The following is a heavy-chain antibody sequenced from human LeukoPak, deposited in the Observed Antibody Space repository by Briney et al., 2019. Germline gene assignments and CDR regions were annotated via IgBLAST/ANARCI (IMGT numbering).Heavy chain of an antibody. CDR1: GGSISSYY. Sequence: SETLSLTCTVSGGSISSYYWSWIRQPPGKGLEWIGYIYYSGSTNYNPSLKSRVTISVDTSKNQFSLKLSSVTAADTAVYYCAREGLYDSSGYSDWGQGTLVTVSS. D-gene: IGHD3-22*01. V-gene: IGHV4-59*12. CDR3: AREGLYDSSGYSD. J-gene: IGHJ4*02. CDR2: IYYSGST.